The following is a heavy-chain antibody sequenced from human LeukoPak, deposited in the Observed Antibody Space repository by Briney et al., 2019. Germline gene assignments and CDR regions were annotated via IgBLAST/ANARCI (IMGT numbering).Heavy chain of an antibody. CDR3: ARDIVVVVAATNVPDGWFDP. V-gene: IGHV1-8*01. CDR2: MNPNSGNT. Sequence: GASVKVSCKASGYTFTSYDINWVRQATGQGLEWMGWMNPNSGNTGYAQKFQGRVTMTRNTSISTAYMELSSLRSEDTAVYYCARDIVVVVAATNVPDGWFDPWGQGTLVTVSS. J-gene: IGHJ5*02. D-gene: IGHD2-15*01. CDR1: GYTFTSYD.